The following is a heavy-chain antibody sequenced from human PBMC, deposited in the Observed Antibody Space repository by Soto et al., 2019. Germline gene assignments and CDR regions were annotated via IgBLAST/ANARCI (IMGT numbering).Heavy chain of an antibody. Sequence: GESLKISCKASRYSFTSYWISWVRQLPGKGLEWTGKIDPSDSYTNYSPSFQGHVTISADKSINTAYLQWSSLKASDTAMYYCARQRKQLWSNENYHYGMDVWGQGTTVTVSS. V-gene: IGHV5-10-1*01. J-gene: IGHJ6*02. D-gene: IGHD5-18*01. CDR2: IDPSDSYT. CDR1: RYSFTSYW. CDR3: ARQRKQLWSNENYHYGMDV.